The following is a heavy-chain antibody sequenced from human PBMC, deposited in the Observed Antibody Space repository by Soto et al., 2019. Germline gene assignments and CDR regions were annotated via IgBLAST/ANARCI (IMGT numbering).Heavy chain of an antibody. D-gene: IGHD5-18*01. J-gene: IGHJ6*02. CDR2: ISYDGSNK. CDR3: ARGNSGPRLQCSYGYYYYYGMDV. CDR1: GFTFSSYA. Sequence: GGSLRLSCAASGFTFSSYAMHWVRQAPGKGLEWVAVISYDGSNKYYADSVKGRFTISRDNSKNTLYLQMNSLRAEDTAVYYCARGNSGPRLQCSYGYYYYYGMDVWGQGTTVTVSS. V-gene: IGHV3-30*04.